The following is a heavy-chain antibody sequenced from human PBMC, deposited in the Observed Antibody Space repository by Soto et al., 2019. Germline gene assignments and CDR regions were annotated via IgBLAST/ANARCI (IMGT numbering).Heavy chain of an antibody. CDR1: GGSISSGGYY. CDR2: IYYSGST. Sequence: SETLSLTCTVSGGSISSGGYYWSWIRQHPGKGLEWIGYIYYSGSTYYNPSLKSRVTISVDTSKNQFSLKLSSVTAADTAVYYCARTYDSSGYLRYNWFDPWGQGTLVTVSS. V-gene: IGHV4-31*03. J-gene: IGHJ5*02. CDR3: ARTYDSSGYLRYNWFDP. D-gene: IGHD3-22*01.